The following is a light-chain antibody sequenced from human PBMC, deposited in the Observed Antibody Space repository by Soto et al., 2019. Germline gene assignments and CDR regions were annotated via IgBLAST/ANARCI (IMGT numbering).Light chain of an antibody. CDR2: KES. V-gene: IGLV3-27*01. J-gene: IGLJ2*01. Sequence: SSELTQPSSVSVSPGQTARITCSGDILAKKYARWIQQKPGQAPVLVIYKESERPSGIPERFSGSSSGTTVTLTIRGAQVEDEADYYCYSAADNNLVFGGGTKLTVL. CDR1: ILAKKY. CDR3: YSAADNNLV.